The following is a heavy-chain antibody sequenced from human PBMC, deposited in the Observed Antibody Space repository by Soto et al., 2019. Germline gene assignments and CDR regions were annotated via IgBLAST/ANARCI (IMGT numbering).Heavy chain of an antibody. V-gene: IGHV2-26*01. J-gene: IGHJ4*02. CDR1: GFSLSNARMG. Sequence: QVTLKESGPVLVKPTETLTLTCTVSGFSLSNARMGVSWIRQPPGKALEWLAHIFSNDEKSYSTSLKSRLTISKDTSKSQVVLTMTNVDPVDTATYYCARTPARLGYFDYWGQGTLVTVSS. CDR3: ARTPARLGYFDY. D-gene: IGHD6-19*01. CDR2: IFSNDEK.